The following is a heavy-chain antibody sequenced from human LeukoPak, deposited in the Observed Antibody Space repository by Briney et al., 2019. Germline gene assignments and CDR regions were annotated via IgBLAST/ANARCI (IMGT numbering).Heavy chain of an antibody. Sequence: GGSLRLSCAASEFTFSSYAMHWVRQAPGKGLEWAAVISYDGSNKYYADSVKGRFTISRDNSKNTLYLQMNSLRAEDTAVYYCARQKDDTAMVSCYFDYWGQGTLVTVSS. V-gene: IGHV3-30-3*01. CDR1: EFTFSSYA. J-gene: IGHJ4*02. CDR2: ISYDGSNK. CDR3: ARQKDDTAMVSCYFDY. D-gene: IGHD5-18*01.